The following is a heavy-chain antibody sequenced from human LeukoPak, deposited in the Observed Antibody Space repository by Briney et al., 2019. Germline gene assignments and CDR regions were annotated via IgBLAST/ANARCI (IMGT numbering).Heavy chain of an antibody. CDR2: FDPEDGET. Sequence: ASVKVSCKVSGYTLTELSMHWVRQAPGKGLEWMGGFDPEDGETIYAQKFQGRVTMTEDTSTDTAYMELSSLRSEVTAVYYCATGHSSGWYYFDYWGQGTLVTVSS. CDR3: ATGHSSGWYYFDY. CDR1: GYTLTELS. V-gene: IGHV1-24*01. J-gene: IGHJ4*02. D-gene: IGHD6-19*01.